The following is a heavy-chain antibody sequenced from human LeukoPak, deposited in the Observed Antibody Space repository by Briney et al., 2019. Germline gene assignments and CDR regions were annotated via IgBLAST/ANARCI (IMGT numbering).Heavy chain of an antibody. CDR1: GGSISSYY. V-gene: IGHV4-59*12. Sequence: PSETLSLTCTVSGGSISSYYWSWIRQPPGKGLEWIGYIYYSGSTNYNPSLKSRVTISVDTSKNQFSLKLSSVTAADTAVYYCARGRIVGATRQTPFDYWGQGTLVTVSS. CDR2: IYYSGST. J-gene: IGHJ4*02. CDR3: ARGRIVGATRQTPFDY. D-gene: IGHD1-26*01.